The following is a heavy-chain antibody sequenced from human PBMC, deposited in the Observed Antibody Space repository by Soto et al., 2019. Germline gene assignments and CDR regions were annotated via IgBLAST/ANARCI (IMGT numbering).Heavy chain of an antibody. V-gene: IGHV2-70*01. D-gene: IGHD2-2*01. CDR1: GFSLSTSGMC. J-gene: IGHJ6*02. CDR2: IDWDDDK. Sequence: GSGPTLVNPTHPLTLTCTFSGFSLSTSGMCVSWIRQPPGKALEWLALIDWDDDKYYSTSLKTRLTISKDTSKNQVVLTMTNMDPVDTATYYCARILVVPAARYYYYYGMDVWGQGTTVTVSS. CDR3: ARILVVPAARYYYYYGMDV.